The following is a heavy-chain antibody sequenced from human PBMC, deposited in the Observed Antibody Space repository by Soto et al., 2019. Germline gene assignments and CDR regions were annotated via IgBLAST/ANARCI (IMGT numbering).Heavy chain of an antibody. Sequence: QVQLVQSGAEVKKPGASVKVSCKTSGYTFTGYGINWVRQAPGHGLEWMGWISVFNGNTKYGQNIQDRVIMTTDTSKSTSYMELMSLRSDYTAVYFCGRVGSGGIIDSWGQGTMLIVSS. V-gene: IGHV1-18*01. D-gene: IGHD2-15*01. CDR2: ISVFNGNT. CDR1: GYTFTGYG. J-gene: IGHJ3*01. CDR3: GRVGSGGIIDS.